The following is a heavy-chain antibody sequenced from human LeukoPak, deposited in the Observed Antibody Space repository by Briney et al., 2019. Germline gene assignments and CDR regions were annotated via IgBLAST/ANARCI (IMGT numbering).Heavy chain of an antibody. CDR3: ARISFTRGELVPDY. CDR1: GGSISSSSYY. CDR2: IYYSGST. J-gene: IGHJ4*02. V-gene: IGHV4-39*07. D-gene: IGHD6-6*01. Sequence: PSETLSLTCTVSGGSISSSSYYWGWIRQPPGKGLEWIGSIYYSGSTYYNPSLKSRVTISVDTSKNQFSLKLSSVTAADTAVYYCARISFTRGELVPDYWGQGTLVTVSS.